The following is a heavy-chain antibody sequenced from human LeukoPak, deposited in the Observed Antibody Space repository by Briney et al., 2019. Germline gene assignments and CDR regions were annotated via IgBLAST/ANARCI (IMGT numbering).Heavy chain of an antibody. CDR2: IYYSGST. CDR1: GGSISSYY. J-gene: IGHJ6*03. D-gene: IGHD3-3*01. CDR3: ARTKPEYYDFWSGSFPRYYYMDV. Sequence: SETLSLTCTVSGGSISSYYWSWIRQPPGKGLAWLGYIYYSGSTNYNPSLKSRVHISVDTSKHQFSLKLSSVTAADTAVYYCARTKPEYYDFWSGSFPRYYYMDVWGKGTTVTVSS. V-gene: IGHV4-59*01.